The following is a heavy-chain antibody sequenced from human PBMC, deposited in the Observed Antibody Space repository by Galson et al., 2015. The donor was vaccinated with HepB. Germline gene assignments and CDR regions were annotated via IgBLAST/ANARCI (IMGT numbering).Heavy chain of an antibody. Sequence: PALVKPTQTLTLTCTFSGFSLSTSGMCVSWIRQPPGKALEWLARIDWDDDKYYSTSLKTRLTISKDTSKNQVVLTMTNMDPVDTATYYCARMHAVTNDAFEIWGQGTMVTVPS. CDR2: IDWDDDK. J-gene: IGHJ3*02. CDR3: ARMHAVTNDAFEI. CDR1: GFSLSTSGMC. V-gene: IGHV2-70*11. D-gene: IGHD4-17*01.